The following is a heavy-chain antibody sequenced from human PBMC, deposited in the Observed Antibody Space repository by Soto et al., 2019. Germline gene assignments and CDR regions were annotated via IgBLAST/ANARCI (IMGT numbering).Heavy chain of an antibody. D-gene: IGHD2-21*01. J-gene: IGHJ4*02. CDR3: ARDALGVDSGSDFYPFDY. Sequence: GGALRLSSATSGFTFRSYDMHWCRQAPGPGREWVAVVSYDGSNKFYADSVKCRFTISRDNSKDTLYLQMDSLRADDTAVYYCARDALGVDSGSDFYPFDYWGPGSLVTVSS. CDR1: GFTFRSYD. CDR2: VSYDGSNK. V-gene: IGHV3-30*04.